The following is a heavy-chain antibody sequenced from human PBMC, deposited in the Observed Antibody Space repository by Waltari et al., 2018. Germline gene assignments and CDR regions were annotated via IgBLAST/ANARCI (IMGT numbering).Heavy chain of an antibody. CDR1: GGSFSGYY. V-gene: IGHV4-34*01. CDR3: ARGLRGWYYHGGYYFDY. D-gene: IGHD6-19*01. Sequence: PSDTLSLTCAVYGGSFSGYYWSWIRQPPGKGLEWIGEINHSGSTNYNPSLKSRVTISVDTSKNQFSLKLSSVTAADTAVYYCARGLRGWYYHGGYYFDYWGQGTLVTVSS. CDR2: INHSGST. J-gene: IGHJ4*02.